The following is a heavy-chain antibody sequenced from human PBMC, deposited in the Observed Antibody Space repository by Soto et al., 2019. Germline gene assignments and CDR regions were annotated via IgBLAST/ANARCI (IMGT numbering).Heavy chain of an antibody. V-gene: IGHV3-33*06. J-gene: IGHJ4*02. CDR3: AKDVPGYIFATLDY. CDR1: GFTFSNYG. D-gene: IGHD2-15*01. Sequence: QVQLVESGGGVVQPGRSLRLSCEASGFTFSNYGMHWVRQAPGKGLEWVAVIMYDGSNKYYAASVKGRFTISRDNSKNTLYLQLNSLRPEDTAVYYCAKDVPGYIFATLDYWGLGTLVTASS. CDR2: IMYDGSNK.